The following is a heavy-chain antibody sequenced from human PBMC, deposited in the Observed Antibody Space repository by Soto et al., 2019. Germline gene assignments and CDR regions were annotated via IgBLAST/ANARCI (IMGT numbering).Heavy chain of an antibody. CDR2: ISYDGSNK. J-gene: IGHJ3*02. D-gene: IGHD4-17*01. CDR1: GFTFSSYA. V-gene: IGHV3-30-3*01. CDR3: AREAYGPYAFDI. Sequence: GGSLRLSCAASGFTFSSYAMHWVCQAPGKGLEWVAVISYDGSNKYYADSVKGRFTISRDNSKNTLYLQMNSLRAEDTAVYYCAREAYGPYAFDIWGQGTMVT.